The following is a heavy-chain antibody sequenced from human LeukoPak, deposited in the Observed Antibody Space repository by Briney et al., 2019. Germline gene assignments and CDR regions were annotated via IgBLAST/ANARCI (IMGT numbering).Heavy chain of an antibody. CDR2: IYYSGST. D-gene: IGHD3-3*01. CDR3: AGSATDTIFGVVITNYYYYYGMDV. Sequence: PSETLSLTCTVSGGSISSYYWSWIRQPPGKGLEWIGYIYYSGSTNYNPSLKSRVTISVDTSKNQFSLKLSSVTAADTAVYYCAGSATDTIFGVVITNYYYYYGMDVWGQGTTVTVSS. CDR1: GGSISSYY. J-gene: IGHJ6*02. V-gene: IGHV4-59*08.